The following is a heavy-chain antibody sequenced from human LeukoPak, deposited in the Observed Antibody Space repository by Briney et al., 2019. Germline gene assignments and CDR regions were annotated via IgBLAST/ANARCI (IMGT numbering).Heavy chain of an antibody. CDR3: TRATYASTWSKIDS. CDR2: IYDSGST. J-gene: IGHJ4*02. D-gene: IGHD6-6*01. V-gene: IGHV4-59*01. CDR1: GGSISGYY. Sequence: SDTLSLTCTVSGGSISGYYWSWIRQSPGKGLEWMGYIYDSGSTHYNPSHTSRVTISLDPSRTHFSLKLTSVPGADTAFYYCTRATYASTWSKIDSWGQGILVTVSS.